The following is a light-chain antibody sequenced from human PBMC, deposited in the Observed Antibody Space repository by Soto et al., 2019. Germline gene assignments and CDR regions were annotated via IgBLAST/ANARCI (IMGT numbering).Light chain of an antibody. CDR2: DVS. Sequence: EIVLTQSPATLSLSPGEIGTLSCRASESVTNYLAWYQQKPGQAPRLIVYDVSNRATGIPARFSGGGSGTDFTLTISNLEPEDVAVYYCQQRSDWPWTFGQGTKVDIK. CDR3: QQRSDWPWT. CDR1: ESVTNY. V-gene: IGKV3-11*01. J-gene: IGKJ1*01.